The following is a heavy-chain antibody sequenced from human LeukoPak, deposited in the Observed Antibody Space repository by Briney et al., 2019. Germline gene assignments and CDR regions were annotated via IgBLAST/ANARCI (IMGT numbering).Heavy chain of an antibody. V-gene: IGHV3-30*04. D-gene: IGHD3-9*01. Sequence: TGGSLRFSCAASGFTFSSYAMHWVRQAPGKGLEWVAVISYDGSNKYYADSVKGRFTISRDNSKNTLYLQMNSLRAEDTAVYYCARDLSGYMDYWGQGTLVTVSS. CDR2: ISYDGSNK. J-gene: IGHJ4*02. CDR3: ARDLSGYMDY. CDR1: GFTFSSYA.